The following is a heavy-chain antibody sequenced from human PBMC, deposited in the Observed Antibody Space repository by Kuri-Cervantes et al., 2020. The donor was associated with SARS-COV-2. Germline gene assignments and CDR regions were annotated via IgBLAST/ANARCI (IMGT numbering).Heavy chain of an antibody. CDR1: GYSISSGFY. V-gene: IGHV4-38-2*01. CDR3: ASQAVAVEYSSSSGAFDI. CDR2: IYHGEST. J-gene: IGHJ3*02. Sequence: GSLRLSCAVSGYSISSGFYWGWSRQPPGKGLEWIGSIYHGESTYYNPSLKSRVTLPVDTSKNQFSLKLSSVTAADTAVYYCASQAVAVEYSSSSGAFDIWGQGTMVTVSS. D-gene: IGHD6-6*01.